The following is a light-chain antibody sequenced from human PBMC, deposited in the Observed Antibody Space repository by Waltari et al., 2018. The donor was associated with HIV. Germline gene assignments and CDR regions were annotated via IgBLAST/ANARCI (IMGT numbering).Light chain of an antibody. V-gene: IGKV1-5*03. J-gene: IGKJ2*01. Sequence: DIQMTQSPSTLSASVGDRVTITCRASQSIDSWLAWYQRKPGKAPKLLIYKASSLESGVPSRFGGYGSGTEFTLTIRSLQPDDFATYYCQQYSRRYTFGQGTKLEI. CDR1: QSIDSW. CDR3: QQYSRRYT. CDR2: KAS.